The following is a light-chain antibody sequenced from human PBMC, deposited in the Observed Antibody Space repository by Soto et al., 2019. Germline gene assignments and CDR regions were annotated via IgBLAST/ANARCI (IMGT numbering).Light chain of an antibody. V-gene: IGLV2-14*01. CDR1: SSDVGGYDF. J-gene: IGLJ1*01. CDR3: CSYAGSYCYV. CDR2: QVS. Sequence: QSVLTQPASVSGSPGQSITISCTGTSSDVGGYDFVSWYQHHPGKAPRLIIYQVSNRPSGVSNRFSGSKSGNTASLTISGLQPEDEADYYCCSYAGSYCYVFGTGTKLTVL.